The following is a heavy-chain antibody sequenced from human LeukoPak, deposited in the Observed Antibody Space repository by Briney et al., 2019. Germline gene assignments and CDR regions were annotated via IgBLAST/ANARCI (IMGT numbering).Heavy chain of an antibody. D-gene: IGHD4-23*01. V-gene: IGHV3-48*01. CDR3: ARHYGGSSASGY. CDR1: GFTFSSYS. Sequence: GGSLRLSCVASGFTFSSYSMNRVRQAPGKGLGWVSYISSSSTIYYAESVMGRLTISSDNAKNSVYLQMNSLRAEDTALYYCARHYGGSSASGYWGQGTLVTVSS. CDR2: ISSSSTI. J-gene: IGHJ4*02.